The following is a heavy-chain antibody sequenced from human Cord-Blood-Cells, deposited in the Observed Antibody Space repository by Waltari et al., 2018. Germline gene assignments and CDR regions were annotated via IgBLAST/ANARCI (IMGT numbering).Heavy chain of an antibody. CDR2: INHSGST. V-gene: IGHV4-34*01. CDR1: GGSFSGYY. D-gene: IGHD6-6*01. CDR3: ARLIRQLVDY. Sequence: QVQLQQWGAGLLKPSETLSLTCAVYGGSFSGYYWSWIRQPPGKGLEWIGEINHSGSTNYNPSLKSRVTKSGDTSKNQFSPKLSSVAAADTAVYYCARLIRQLVDYWGQGTLVTVSS. J-gene: IGHJ4*02.